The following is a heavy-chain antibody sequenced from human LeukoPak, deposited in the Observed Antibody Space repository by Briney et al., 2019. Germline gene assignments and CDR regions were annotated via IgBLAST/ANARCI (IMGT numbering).Heavy chain of an antibody. CDR1: GFTFSSYA. CDR2: ISGSGGST. V-gene: IGHV3-23*01. CDR3: AKGLWFGELLRGYYFDY. D-gene: IGHD3-10*01. J-gene: IGHJ4*02. Sequence: GGSLRLSCTASGFTFSSYAMSWVRQAPGKGLEWVSAISGSGGSTYYADSVKGRFTISRDNSKNTLYLQMNSLRAEDTAVYYCAKGLWFGELLRGYYFDYWGQGTLVTVSS.